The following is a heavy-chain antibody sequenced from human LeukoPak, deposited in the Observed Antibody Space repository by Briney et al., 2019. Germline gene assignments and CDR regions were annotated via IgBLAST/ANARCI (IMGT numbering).Heavy chain of an antibody. CDR2: IHYSGNT. CDR3: ARAGGVTTAPLDLDI. D-gene: IGHD4-17*01. J-gene: IGHJ2*01. CDR1: RDSHRKFL. V-gene: IGHV4-59*01. Sequence: LETLSLTPSFSRDSHRKFLGRWIRQPPGQRREAGGHIHYSGNTDYTPSLKSRVTISLDVSKNQFFLKLNSVTAADTAVYYCARAGGVTTAPLDLDIWGRGTQVTVSA.